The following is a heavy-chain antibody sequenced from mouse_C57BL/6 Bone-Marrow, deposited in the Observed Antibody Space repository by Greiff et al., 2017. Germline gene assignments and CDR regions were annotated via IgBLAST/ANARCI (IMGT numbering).Heavy chain of an antibody. CDR3: ARDRLAYYFDY. V-gene: IGHV1-9*01. Sequence: QVQLQQSGAELMKPGASVKLSCKATGYTFTGYWIEWVQQRPGHGLEWIGEIFPGSGSTNYNEKFKGKATFTADTSSNTAYMQLSSLTTEDAAIXYCARDRLAYYFDYWGQGTTLTVSS. CDR2: IFPGSGST. CDR1: GYTFTGYW. D-gene: IGHD2-14*01. J-gene: IGHJ2*01.